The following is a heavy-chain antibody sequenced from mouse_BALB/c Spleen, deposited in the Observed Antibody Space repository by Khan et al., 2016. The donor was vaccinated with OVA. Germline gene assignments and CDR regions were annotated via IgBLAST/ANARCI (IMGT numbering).Heavy chain of an antibody. V-gene: IGHV1-81*01. CDR1: GYTFSDYV. Sequence: QVRLQQSGPDLVKPGASVKMSCKASGYTFSDYVVSWVKLKSGQGLEWIGEIYPGSGTTYYNENFKGKATLSADKSSNTAYLHHSSLTSEDSAVYFCARSYDGAWFAYWGQGTLVTVS. CDR2: IYPGSGTT. D-gene: IGHD1-1*01. CDR3: ARSYDGAWFAY. J-gene: IGHJ3*01.